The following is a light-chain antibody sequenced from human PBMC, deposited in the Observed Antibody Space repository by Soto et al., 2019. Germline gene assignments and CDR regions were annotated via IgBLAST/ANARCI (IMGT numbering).Light chain of an antibody. V-gene: IGKV3-20*01. CDR1: QSVSSSY. Sequence: EIVLTQSPGTLSLSPGERATLSCRASQSVSSSYLAWYQQKPGQAPRLLIYGASSRATGIPDRFSGSGSGTDFTLTISRLEPEEFAVYYCQQYGSSPGTFVQGTKVEIK. CDR2: GAS. CDR3: QQYGSSPGT. J-gene: IGKJ1*01.